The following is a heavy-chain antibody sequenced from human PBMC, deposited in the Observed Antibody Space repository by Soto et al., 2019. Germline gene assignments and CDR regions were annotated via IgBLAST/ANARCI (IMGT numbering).Heavy chain of an antibody. V-gene: IGHV4-34*01. CDR3: AAGYASSGFDY. Sequence: SETLSLTCAVYGGSFSGYYWSWIRQPPGKGLEWIGEINHSGSTNYNPSLKSRVTISVDTSKNQFSLKLSSVTAADTAVYYCAAGYASSGFDYWGQGTLVTVSS. CDR2: INHSGST. D-gene: IGHD6-19*01. J-gene: IGHJ4*02. CDR1: GGSFSGYY.